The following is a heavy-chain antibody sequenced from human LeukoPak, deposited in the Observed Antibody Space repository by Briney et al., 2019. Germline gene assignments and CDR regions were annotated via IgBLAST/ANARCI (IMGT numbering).Heavy chain of an antibody. CDR2: IYYSGST. J-gene: IGHJ6*03. CDR1: GGSISSYY. V-gene: IGHV4-59*05. D-gene: IGHD3-10*01. CDR3: ARVYGSGSYYNGYYYYYMDV. Sequence: PSETLSLTCTVSGGSISSYYWSWIRQPAGKGLEWIGSIYYSGSTYYNPSLKSRVTISVDTSKNQFSLKLSSVTAADTAVYYCARVYGSGSYYNGYYYYYMDVWGKGTTVTISS.